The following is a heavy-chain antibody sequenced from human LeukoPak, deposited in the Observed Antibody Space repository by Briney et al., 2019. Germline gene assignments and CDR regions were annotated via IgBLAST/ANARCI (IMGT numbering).Heavy chain of an antibody. J-gene: IGHJ4*02. CDR2: IYHSGST. V-gene: IGHV4-38-2*01. D-gene: IGHD3-3*01. Sequence: KPSETLSLTCAVSGYSISSGYYWGWIRQPPGKGLEWIGSIYHSGSTYYNPSLKSRVTISVDTSKNQFSLKLSSVTAADTAVYHCARLGDDFWSGYSSSSSPEYYFDYWGQGTLVTVSS. CDR3: ARLGDDFWSGYSSSSSPEYYFDY. CDR1: GYSISSGYY.